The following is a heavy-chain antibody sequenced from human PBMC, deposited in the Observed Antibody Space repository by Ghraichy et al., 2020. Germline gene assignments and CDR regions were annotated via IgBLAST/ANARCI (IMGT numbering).Heavy chain of an antibody. J-gene: IGHJ3*02. V-gene: IGHV4-39*01. Sequence: SETLSLTCTVSGGSISSNDDYWGWIRQPPGKGLEWIGSIFYNGNVYYNPSLKSRVTISVDTSQNPFSLKLSSVTAADTAVYYCARHHWRGNDALDIWGQGTLVTVAS. CDR2: IFYNGNV. D-gene: IGHD3-16*01. CDR3: ARHHWRGNDALDI. CDR1: GGSISSNDDY.